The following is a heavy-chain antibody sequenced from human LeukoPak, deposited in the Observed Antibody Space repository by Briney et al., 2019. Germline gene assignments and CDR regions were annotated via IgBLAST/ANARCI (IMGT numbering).Heavy chain of an antibody. CDR1: GGSISSYY. CDR2: IYYSGST. J-gene: IGHJ6*03. Sequence: PSETLSLTCTVSGGSISSYYWSWIRQPPGKGLEWIGYIYYSGSTNYNPSLKSRVTISVDTSKNQFSLKLSSVTAADTAVYYCARAGSSLYYYYMDVWGKGTTVTVSS. CDR3: ARAGSSLYYYYMDV. D-gene: IGHD6-13*01. V-gene: IGHV4-59*01.